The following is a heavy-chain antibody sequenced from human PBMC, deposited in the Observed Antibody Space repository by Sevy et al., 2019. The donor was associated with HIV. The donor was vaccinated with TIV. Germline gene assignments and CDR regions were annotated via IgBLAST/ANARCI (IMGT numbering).Heavy chain of an antibody. CDR3: ARGRAGVY. D-gene: IGHD3-3*01. CDR2: IKQDGIEK. V-gene: IGHV3-7*01. Sequence: GGSLRLSCAASAFSFINHWMTWFRQAPGKGLECVATIKQDGIEKYYVGSVKGRFTISRENAKSSLYLQMNSLRAEDTAMYYCARGRAGVYWGQGTLVTVSS. CDR1: AFSFINHW. J-gene: IGHJ4*02.